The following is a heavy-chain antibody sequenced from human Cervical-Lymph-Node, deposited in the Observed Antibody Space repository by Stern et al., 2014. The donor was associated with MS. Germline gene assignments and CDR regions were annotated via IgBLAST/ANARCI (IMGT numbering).Heavy chain of an antibody. CDR3: ARGPSTSWYSALNWFDP. Sequence: QVQLGQSGAEVKMPGSSVKVSCKASGGTFIRHSFSWVRQAPGPGLEWMGGIIPAFGTTKYAEKFQGRVNITADESTSMAYMELTSLRPEDTAVYYCARGPSTSWYSALNWFDPWGQGTLVTVSS. CDR2: IIPAFGTT. V-gene: IGHV1-69*01. J-gene: IGHJ5*02. CDR1: GGTFIRHS. D-gene: IGHD6-13*01.